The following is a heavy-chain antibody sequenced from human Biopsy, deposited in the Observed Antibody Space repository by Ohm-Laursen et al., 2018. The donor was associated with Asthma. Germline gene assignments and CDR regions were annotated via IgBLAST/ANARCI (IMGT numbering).Heavy chain of an antibody. D-gene: IGHD2-2*01. V-gene: IGHV4-39*01. J-gene: IGHJ4*02. CDR2: ISYIGNT. CDR1: GGSMSSSSYS. CDR3: ARHDHRWDTYADF. Sequence: SETLSLTWTVSGGSMSSSSYSWGWIRQPPGKGLEWIGSISYIGNTDIPSLRSRVTLSVDTSKNNFSLKLTSVTAADTAVYYCARHDHRWDTYADFWGQGTLVTVSS.